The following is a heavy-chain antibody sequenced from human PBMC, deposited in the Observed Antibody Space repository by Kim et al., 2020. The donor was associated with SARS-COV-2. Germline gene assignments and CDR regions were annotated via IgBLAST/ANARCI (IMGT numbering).Heavy chain of an antibody. CDR3: AKGRLKNLDV. J-gene: IGHJ6*04. Sequence: GGSLRLSCAASGLTFSIYVMNWVRQAPGKGLEWVSGISDSGGNTYYADSVRGRFTISRDNSKNILHLQMNSLRAVDTAVYFCAKGRLKNLDVWGRGTTVTVSS. V-gene: IGHV3-23*01. CDR1: GLTFSIYV. CDR2: ISDSGGNT.